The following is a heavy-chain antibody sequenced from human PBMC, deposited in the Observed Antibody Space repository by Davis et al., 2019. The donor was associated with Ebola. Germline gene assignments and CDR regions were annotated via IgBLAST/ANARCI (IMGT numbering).Heavy chain of an antibody. CDR3: AKVDWESVPH. D-gene: IGHD1-26*01. V-gene: IGHV3-64D*06. CDR2: ITNNGGST. J-gene: IGHJ4*02. CDR1: GFMFSSYA. Sequence: GESLKISCSVSGFMFSSYAMHWVRQAPGKGLQYVSGITNNGGSTYYADSVKGRFIISRDNSKNTLYLQMSSLRAEDTAVYFCAKVDWESVPHWGQGTRVTVSS.